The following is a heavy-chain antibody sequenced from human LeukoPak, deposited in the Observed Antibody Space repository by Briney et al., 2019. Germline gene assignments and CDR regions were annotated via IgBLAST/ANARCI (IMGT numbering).Heavy chain of an antibody. CDR3: ASGYYDSSGYYRDY. V-gene: IGHV3-11*01. CDR1: GFTFSDYY. D-gene: IGHD3-22*01. CDR2: ISSSGSTI. J-gene: IGHJ4*02. Sequence: PGGSLRLSCAASGFTFSDYYMSWIRQALGKGLEWVSYISSSGSTIYYADSVKGRFTISRDNAKNSLYLQMNSLRAEDTAVYYCASGYYDSSGYYRDYWGQGTLVTVSS.